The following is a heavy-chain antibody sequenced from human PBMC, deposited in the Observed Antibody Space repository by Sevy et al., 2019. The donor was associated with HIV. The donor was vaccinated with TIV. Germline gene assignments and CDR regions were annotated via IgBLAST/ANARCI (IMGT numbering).Heavy chain of an antibody. V-gene: IGHV4-39*01. Sequence: SETLSLTCTVSGGSISSSSYYWGWIRQPPGKGLEWIGSIYYSGSTYYNPSLKSRVTISVDTSKNQFSLKPSSVTAADTAVYYCARQKDYYEVWGQGTMVTVSS. CDR2: IYYSGST. CDR1: GGSISSSSYY. CDR3: ARQKDYYEV. D-gene: IGHD3-10*01. J-gene: IGHJ3*01.